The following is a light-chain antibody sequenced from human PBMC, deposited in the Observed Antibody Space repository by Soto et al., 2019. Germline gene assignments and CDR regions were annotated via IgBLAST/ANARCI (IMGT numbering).Light chain of an antibody. CDR3: SSYAGSNNHVV. V-gene: IGLV2-8*01. J-gene: IGLJ2*01. CDR2: EVS. Sequence: QSALTQPPSASGSPGQSVTISCTGTSSDVGGYNYVSWYQQHPVKAPKLMIYEVSKRPSGVPDRFSGSKSGNTASLTVSGLQAEDEADYYCSSYAGSNNHVVFGGGTKVTVL. CDR1: SSDVGGYNY.